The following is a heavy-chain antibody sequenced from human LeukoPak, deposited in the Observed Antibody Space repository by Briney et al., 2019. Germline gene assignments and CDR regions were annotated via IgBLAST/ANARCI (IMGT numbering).Heavy chain of an antibody. CDR1: GFTFSSYA. D-gene: IGHD3/OR15-3a*01. CDR3: ARRGPPYWYFDL. CDR2: TSYDGGNK. Sequence: GGSLRLSCAASGFTFSSYAMHWVRQAPGKGLEWVAVTSYDGGNKSYGASEKGRSTISRDNSKNTLYLQMTSLRAEDTAVYYCARRGPPYWYFDLWGRGTLLALSS. J-gene: IGHJ2*01. V-gene: IGHV3-30-3*01.